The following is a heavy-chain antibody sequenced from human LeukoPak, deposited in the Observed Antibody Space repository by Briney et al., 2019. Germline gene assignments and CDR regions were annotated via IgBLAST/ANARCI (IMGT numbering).Heavy chain of an antibody. J-gene: IGHJ3*02. CDR1: GGSFSGYY. CDR3: ARAIWVSGSWYGDAFYI. D-gene: IGHD6-13*01. CDR2: INHSGRT. V-gene: IGHV4-34*01. Sequence: SETLSLTCAVHGGSFSGYYWSWIRQPPGTGLEWSGEINHSGRTNYNTYITSRVTISVDTSKNQFSLKLSSVTAADTAVYYCARAIWVSGSWYGDAFYIWGQGTMVTVSS.